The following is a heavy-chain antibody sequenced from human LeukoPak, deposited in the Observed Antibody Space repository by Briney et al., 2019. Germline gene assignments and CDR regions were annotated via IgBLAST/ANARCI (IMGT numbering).Heavy chain of an antibody. V-gene: IGHV3-23*01. CDR2: ISGRGEST. CDR1: GFTFSSYA. J-gene: IGHJ4*02. Sequence: PGGSLRLSCAASGFTFSSYAMIWVRQAPGKGLEWVASISGRGESTNYADSVKGRFTISRDNSKNTLYLQMNSLRTEDTAVYYCAKEPYYYGSGSYAYWGQGTLVTVSS. CDR3: AKEPYYYGSGSYAY. D-gene: IGHD3-10*01.